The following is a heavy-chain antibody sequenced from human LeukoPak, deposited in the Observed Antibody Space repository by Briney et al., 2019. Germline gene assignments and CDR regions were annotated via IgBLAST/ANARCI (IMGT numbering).Heavy chain of an antibody. J-gene: IGHJ4*02. Sequence: PSQTLSLTCTVSGGSISSGDYSGSWIRQPPGKGLEWIGYIYYSGSTYYNPSLKSRLTISVDTSKNQFSLKLSSVTAADTAVYYCARHGRSDYVWGSYRFLDYWGQGNLVTVSS. CDR3: ARHGRSDYVWGSYRFLDY. D-gene: IGHD3-16*02. CDR1: GGSISSGDYS. CDR2: IYYSGST. V-gene: IGHV4-30-4*01.